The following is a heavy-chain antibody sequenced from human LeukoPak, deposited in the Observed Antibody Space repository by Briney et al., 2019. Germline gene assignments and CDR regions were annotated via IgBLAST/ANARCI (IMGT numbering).Heavy chain of an antibody. CDR1: GLTVTNNY. D-gene: IGHD4-17*01. CDR2: LYSDGDT. J-gene: IGHJ4*02. Sequence: HPGGSLRLSCAASGLTVTNNYWHWVRPPPGKGPEWISILYSDGDTKYADSVKGRFTFSRDSSRSTLYLQMNGLRAEDTAVYYCTYGDYPLTYWGQGTLVSVSS. CDR3: TYGDYPLTY. V-gene: IGHV3-66*01.